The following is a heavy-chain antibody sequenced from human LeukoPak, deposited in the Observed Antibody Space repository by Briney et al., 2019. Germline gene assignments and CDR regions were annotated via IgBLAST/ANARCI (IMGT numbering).Heavy chain of an antibody. Sequence: TTGGSLRLSCAASGFTFSSYSMNWVRQAPGKGLEWVSSISSSSSYIYYADSVKGRFTISRDNAKNSLYLQMNSLRAEDTAVYYCASSGMATIWDYYYYFDVWGKGTMVTISS. CDR3: ASSGMATIWDYYYYFDV. J-gene: IGHJ6*03. D-gene: IGHD5-24*01. CDR1: GFTFSSYS. V-gene: IGHV3-21*01. CDR2: ISSSSSYI.